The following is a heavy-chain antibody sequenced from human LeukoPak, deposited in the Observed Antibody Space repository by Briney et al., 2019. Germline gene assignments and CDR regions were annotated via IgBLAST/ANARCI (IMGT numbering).Heavy chain of an antibody. D-gene: IGHD3-22*01. J-gene: IGHJ3*02. Sequence: GGSLRLSCAASGFTFSSYGMHWVRQAPGKGLEWVAFIRYDGSNKYYADSVKGRFTISRDNSKNTLYLQMNSLRAEDTAVYYCAKDSGNYDSSGYSRPGAFDIRGQGTMVTVSS. CDR3: AKDSGNYDSSGYSRPGAFDI. V-gene: IGHV3-30*02. CDR2: IRYDGSNK. CDR1: GFTFSSYG.